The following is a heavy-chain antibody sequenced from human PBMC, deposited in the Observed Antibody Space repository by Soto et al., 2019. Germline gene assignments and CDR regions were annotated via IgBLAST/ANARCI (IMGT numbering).Heavy chain of an antibody. J-gene: IGHJ6*02. CDR3: ARDNEWIMGGRRYFYGMDV. V-gene: IGHV3-53*01. D-gene: IGHD1-26*01. CDR2: IYSGGST. Sequence: GXLRLSCAASWFTISINYMSLVLQAPGKGLEWVSVIYSGGSTFYADSVRGRFTISRDNSKNTLYLQMNSLRAEDTAVYYCARDNEWIMGGRRYFYGMDVWGQGTTVTVSS. CDR1: WFTISINY.